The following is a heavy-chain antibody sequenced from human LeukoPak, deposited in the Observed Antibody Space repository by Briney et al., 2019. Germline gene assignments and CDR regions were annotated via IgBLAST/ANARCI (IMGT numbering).Heavy chain of an antibody. J-gene: IGHJ3*02. CDR2: IGSSTPYI. CDR3: AAESSDWSAFDI. Sequence: PGGSLRLSCAASGFTFSTYSMNWARQAPGKGLEWVSSIGSSTPYIYYADSLKGRFTISRDNAKNSLYLQMNSLRAEDTAVYYCAAESSDWSAFDIWGQGTMVTVSA. V-gene: IGHV3-21*01. CDR1: GFTFSTYS. D-gene: IGHD6-19*01.